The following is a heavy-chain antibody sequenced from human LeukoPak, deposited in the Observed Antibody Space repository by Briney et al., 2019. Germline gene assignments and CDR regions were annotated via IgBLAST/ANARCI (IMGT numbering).Heavy chain of an antibody. J-gene: IGHJ4*02. CDR3: ARWDDTLDY. Sequence: SSETLSLTCTVSGGSISSYYWSWIRQPPGKGLEWIGYIYYSGSTNHNPSLKSRVTISVDTSKNQFSLKLSSVTAADTAVYYCARWDDTLDYWGQGTLVTVSS. D-gene: IGHD3-22*01. CDR1: GGSISSYY. CDR2: IYYSGST. V-gene: IGHV4-59*01.